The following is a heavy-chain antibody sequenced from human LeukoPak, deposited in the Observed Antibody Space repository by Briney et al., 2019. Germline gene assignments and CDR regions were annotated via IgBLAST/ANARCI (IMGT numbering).Heavy chain of an antibody. CDR3: ARVSPGDSSGYYSPFDY. CDR2: ISSSSSTI. V-gene: IGHV3-48*04. Sequence: GGSLRLSCAASGFTFSSYSMTWVRQAPGKGLEWVSYISSSSSTIYYADSVKGRFTISRDNAKNSLYLQMNSLRAEDTAVYYCARVSPGDSSGYYSPFDYWGQGTLVTVSS. CDR1: GFTFSSYS. D-gene: IGHD3-22*01. J-gene: IGHJ4*02.